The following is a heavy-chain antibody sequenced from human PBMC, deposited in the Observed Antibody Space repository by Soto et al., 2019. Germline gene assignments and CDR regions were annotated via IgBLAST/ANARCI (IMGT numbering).Heavy chain of an antibody. J-gene: IGHJ6*02. V-gene: IGHV3-33*01. CDR1: GFTFSSFG. D-gene: IGHD3-3*01. Sequence: WGSLRLSCAASGFTFSSFGMHWFRQSPVKWLEWVSLIWYDGSKKSYGDSVKGRFTISRDNSRNTVYLQMNSLRADDTAVYYCARDASYYSLWSGYYPSRNGMDVWGQGTTVTVSS. CDR2: IWYDGSKK. CDR3: ARDASYYSLWSGYYPSRNGMDV.